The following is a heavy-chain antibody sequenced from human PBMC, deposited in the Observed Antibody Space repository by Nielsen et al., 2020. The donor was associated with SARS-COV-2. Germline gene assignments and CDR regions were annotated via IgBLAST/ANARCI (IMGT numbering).Heavy chain of an antibody. CDR3: ARHPGGYSYGFCPDIDY. D-gene: IGHD5-18*01. J-gene: IGHJ4*02. Sequence: GESLKISCKGSGYSFTSYWIGWVRQMPGKGLEWMGIIYPGDSDTRYSPSFQGQVTISADKSISTAYLQWSSLKASDTAMYYCARHPGGYSYGFCPDIDYWGQGTLVTVSS. V-gene: IGHV5-51*01. CDR2: IYPGDSDT. CDR1: GYSFTSYW.